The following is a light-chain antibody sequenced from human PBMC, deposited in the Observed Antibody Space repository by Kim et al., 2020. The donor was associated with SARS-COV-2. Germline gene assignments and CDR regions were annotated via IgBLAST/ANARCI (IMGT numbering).Light chain of an antibody. V-gene: IGKV1-5*03. Sequence: LSASVVDSVTITCRASQNINNWLAWYQLRPGRAPKLLIYKASNLESGVPSRFSGSGSGTEFTLTIYSLQPDDFATYYCQQYDTYHTFGQGTKLEI. CDR2: KAS. J-gene: IGKJ2*01. CDR1: QNINNW. CDR3: QQYDTYHT.